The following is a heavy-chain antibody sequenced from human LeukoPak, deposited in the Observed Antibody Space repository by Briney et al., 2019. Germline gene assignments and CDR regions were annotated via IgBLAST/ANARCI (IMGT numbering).Heavy chain of an antibody. V-gene: IGHV4-34*01. CDR2: INHSGST. CDR1: GGSFSGYY. CDR3: ARGLFRSIWGYYGMDV. J-gene: IGHJ6*02. Sequence: PSETLSLTCAVYGGSFSGYYWSWIRQPPGKGLEWIGEINHSGSTNYNPSLKSRVTISVDTSKNQFSLKLSSVTAADTAVYYCARGLFRSIWGYYGMDVWGQGTTVTVSS. D-gene: IGHD2-2*02.